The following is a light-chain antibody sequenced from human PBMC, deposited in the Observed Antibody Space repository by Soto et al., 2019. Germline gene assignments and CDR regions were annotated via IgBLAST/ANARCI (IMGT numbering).Light chain of an antibody. V-gene: IGLV2-14*01. CDR3: SSYTNDSTYV. J-gene: IGLJ1*01. Sequence: QSALTQPASASESAGQSITISCTGTSSDVGEYNYVSWYQQHPGNAPKLMIYEVSNRPSGVSNRFSGSKSGNTASLTISGRQPEDEADYYCSSYTNDSTYVFGPGTKVTVL. CDR2: EVS. CDR1: SSDVGEYNY.